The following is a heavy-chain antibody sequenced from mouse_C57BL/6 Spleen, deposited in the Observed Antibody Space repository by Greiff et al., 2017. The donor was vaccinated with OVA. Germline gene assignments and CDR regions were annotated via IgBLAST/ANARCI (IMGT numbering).Heavy chain of an antibody. CDR2: ISNGGGST. J-gene: IGHJ2*01. D-gene: IGHD6-1*01. V-gene: IGHV5-12*01. CDR3: ARHAGGNFDY. Sequence: EVKLVESGGGLVQPGGSLKLSCAASGFTFSDYYMYWVRQTPEKRLEWVAYISNGGGSTYYPDTVKGRFTISRDNAKNTLYLQMSRLKSEDTAMYYCARHAGGNFDYWGQGTTLTVSS. CDR1: GFTFSDYY.